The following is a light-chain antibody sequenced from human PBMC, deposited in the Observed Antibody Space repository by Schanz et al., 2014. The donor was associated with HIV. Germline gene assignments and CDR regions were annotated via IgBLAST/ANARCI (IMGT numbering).Light chain of an antibody. CDR2: GAS. V-gene: IGKV3-15*01. CDR1: QSVSSN. J-gene: IGKJ1*01. Sequence: EFVLTQSPATLSMSPGERATLSCRASQSVSSNLAWYQQKPGQAPRLLIFGASTRATGIPASFSGSGSGAEFTLTISSLQAEDVAVYYCQQYNNWPRTFGQGTKVEIK. CDR3: QQYNNWPRT.